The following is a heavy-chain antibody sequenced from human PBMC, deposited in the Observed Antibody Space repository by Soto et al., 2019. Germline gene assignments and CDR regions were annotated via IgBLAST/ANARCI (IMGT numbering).Heavy chain of an antibody. CDR2: VYYTGST. D-gene: IGHD6-19*01. J-gene: IGHJ6*02. CDR1: GGSVSNSSHY. V-gene: IGHV4-61*01. CDR3: ASSPVTGIYYAMDV. Sequence: PSETLSLTCTVSGGSVSNSSHYWTWIRQPPGKGLEWICYVYYTGSTNYNPSLHSRVTISVDTSKNQFSLKLSSVTAADTAVYYCASSPVTGIYYAMDVWGQGTTVTVSS.